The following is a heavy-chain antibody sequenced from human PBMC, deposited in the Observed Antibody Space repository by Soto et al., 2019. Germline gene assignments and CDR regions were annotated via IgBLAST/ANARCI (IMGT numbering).Heavy chain of an antibody. CDR1: GGSFTDSY. J-gene: IGHJ5*02. CDR2: VNHSGSA. V-gene: IGHV4-34*01. Sequence: SETLSLTCAVNGGSFTDSYWSWIRQPPGKGLEWIGEVNHSGSANYNPSLKSRVTISVDTSKNQFSLKLTTVTAADTAVYFCAREVVAGTNWFGPWGRGTLVTVSS. CDR3: AREVVAGTNWFGP. D-gene: IGHD2-15*01.